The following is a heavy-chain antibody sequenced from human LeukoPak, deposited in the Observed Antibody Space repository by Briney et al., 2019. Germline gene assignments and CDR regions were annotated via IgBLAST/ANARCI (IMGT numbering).Heavy chain of an antibody. CDR1: GGSISSGDYY. CDR2: IYYSGST. J-gene: IGHJ4*02. D-gene: IGHD3-10*01. Sequence: SETLSLTCTVSGGSISSGDYYWSWIRQPPGKGLEWIGYIYYSGSTYYNPSLKSRVTISVDTSKNQFSLKLSSVTAADTAVYYCAREGQDYGSGTVAAVDYWGQGTLVTVSS. V-gene: IGHV4-30-4*08. CDR3: AREGQDYGSGTVAAVDY.